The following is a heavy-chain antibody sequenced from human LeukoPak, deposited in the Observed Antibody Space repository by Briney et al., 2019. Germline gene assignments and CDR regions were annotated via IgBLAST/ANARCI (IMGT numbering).Heavy chain of an antibody. J-gene: IGHJ4*02. CDR2: IFYTGTT. V-gene: IGHV4-61*10. Sequence: SETLSLTCTVSGGSISSGSHYWSWIRQPAGKGLEWIGYIFYTGTTNYNPSLKSRVTISVDTTNEQFSLKLTSVTAADSAVYYCARSRIEMATISPADYWGQGTLVTVSS. CDR3: ARSRIEMATISPADY. CDR1: GGSISSGSHY. D-gene: IGHD5-24*01.